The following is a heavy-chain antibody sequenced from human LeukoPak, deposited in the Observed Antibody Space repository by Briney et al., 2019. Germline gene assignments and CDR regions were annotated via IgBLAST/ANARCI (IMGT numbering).Heavy chain of an antibody. D-gene: IGHD2-2*01. CDR1: GFTFTSYS. J-gene: IGHJ4*02. CDR3: AIDFCSTTGCRLDY. V-gene: IGHV3-48*01. CDR2: ISGGGSTI. Sequence: GGSLRLSCAASGFTFTSYSMHWVRQSPGKGLEWVSYISGGGSTIYYADSVKGLFTISRDNAQNSLYLQMNSLRVEDTALYYSAIDFCSTTGCRLDYWGQGTLVTVSS.